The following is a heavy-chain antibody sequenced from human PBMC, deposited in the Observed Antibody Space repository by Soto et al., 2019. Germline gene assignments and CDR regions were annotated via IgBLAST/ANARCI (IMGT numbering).Heavy chain of an antibody. D-gene: IGHD4-17*01. Sequence: PGGSLRLSCAASGFAFINYAMSWVRQAPGKALEWVSAVSGRGGSTKYADSVKGRFTISRDNSKNTLYLQLNSLRAEDTAVYYCAKDSTVTTSLYFYYYGFDVWGQGTAVTVSS. CDR2: VSGRGGST. CDR1: GFAFINYA. V-gene: IGHV3-23*01. J-gene: IGHJ6*02. CDR3: AKDSTVTTSLYFYYYGFDV.